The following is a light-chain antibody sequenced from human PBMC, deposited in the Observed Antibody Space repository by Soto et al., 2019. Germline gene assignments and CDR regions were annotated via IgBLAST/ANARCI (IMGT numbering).Light chain of an antibody. CDR1: QSVSSSY. V-gene: IGKV3-20*01. CDR2: GAS. J-gene: IGKJ2*01. Sequence: EIVLTQSPGTLSLSPGERATLSCRASQSVSSSYLAWYQQKPGQAPRLLIYGASSRATGIPDRFSGSGSGTDFTLTISRLEPEDFALYYCQHYGSSPPYTFGQGTKLEIK. CDR3: QHYGSSPPYT.